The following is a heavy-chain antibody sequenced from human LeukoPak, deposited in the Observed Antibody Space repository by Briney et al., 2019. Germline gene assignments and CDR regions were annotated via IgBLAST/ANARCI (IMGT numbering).Heavy chain of an antibody. CDR2: VSYDGSNI. Sequence: GRSLRLSCAASGFTFSDYALHWVRQAPGKGLEWAAVVSYDGSNIYYADSVKGRFTISRDNSKNALYLQMNSLRAEDTAVYYCARDPRAYCSSTSCYAFDYWGQGTLVTVSS. CDR3: ARDPRAYCSSTSCYAFDY. D-gene: IGHD2-2*01. V-gene: IGHV3-30*04. CDR1: GFTFSDYA. J-gene: IGHJ4*02.